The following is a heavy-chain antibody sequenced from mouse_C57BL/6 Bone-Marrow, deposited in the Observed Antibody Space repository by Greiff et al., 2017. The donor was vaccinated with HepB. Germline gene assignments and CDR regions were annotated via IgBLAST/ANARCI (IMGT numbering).Heavy chain of an antibody. CDR3: ARGEDCYGSGSAWFAY. D-gene: IGHD1-1*01. V-gene: IGHV1-81*01. CDR2: IYPRSGNT. J-gene: IGHJ3*01. CDR1: GYTFTSYG. Sequence: QVQLQQSGAELVRPGASVKLSCKASGYTFTSYGISWVKQRTGQGLEWIGEIYPRSGNTYYNEKFKGKATLTADKSSSTAYMELRSLTSEDSAVYYCARGEDCYGSGSAWFAYWGQGTLVTVSA.